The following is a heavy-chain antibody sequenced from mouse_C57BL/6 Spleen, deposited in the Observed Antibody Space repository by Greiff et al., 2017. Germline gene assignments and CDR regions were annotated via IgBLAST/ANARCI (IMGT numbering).Heavy chain of an antibody. CDR1: GYTFTDYN. V-gene: IGHV1-18*01. D-gene: IGHD1-1*01. CDR3: ARGGTTSYFDY. J-gene: IGHJ2*01. CDR2: INPNNGGT. Sequence: VQLKQSGPELVKPGASVKIPCKASGYTFTDYNMDWVKQSHGKSLEWIGDINPNNGGTIYNQKFKGKATLTVDKSSSTAYMELRSLTSDDTAVYYCARGGTTSYFDYWRQGTTLTVSS.